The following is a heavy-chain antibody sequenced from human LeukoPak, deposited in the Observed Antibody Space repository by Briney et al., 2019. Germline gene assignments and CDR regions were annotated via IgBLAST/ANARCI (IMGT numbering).Heavy chain of an antibody. CDR3: ARGDYAIIDFDY. CDR2: IYYSGST. V-gene: IGHV4-39*07. Sequence: SETLSLTCTVSGGSISSSSYYWGWIRQPPGKGLEWIGSIYYSGSTYYNPSLKSRVTISVDTSKNQFSLKLSSVTAADTAVYYCARGDYAIIDFDYWGQGTLVTVSS. D-gene: IGHD4-17*01. J-gene: IGHJ4*02. CDR1: GGSISSSSYY.